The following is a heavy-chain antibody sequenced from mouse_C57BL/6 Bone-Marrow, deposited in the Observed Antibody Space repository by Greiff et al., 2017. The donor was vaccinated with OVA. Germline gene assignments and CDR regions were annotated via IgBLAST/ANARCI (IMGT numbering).Heavy chain of an antibody. J-gene: IGHJ2*01. CDR3: ARFYDYGSPDY. D-gene: IGHD1-1*01. CDR1: GYTFTSYW. Sequence: QVQLQQPGAELVRPGTSVKLSCKASGYTFTSYWMHWVKQRPGQGLEWIGVLDPSDSYPNYNQKFKGKATLTVDTSSSTAYMQRSSLTSEDSAVDYCARFYDYGSPDYWGQGTTLTVSS. V-gene: IGHV1-59*01. CDR2: LDPSDSYP.